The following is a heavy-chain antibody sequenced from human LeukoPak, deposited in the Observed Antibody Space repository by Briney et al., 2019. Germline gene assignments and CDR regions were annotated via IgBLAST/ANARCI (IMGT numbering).Heavy chain of an antibody. J-gene: IGHJ4*02. CDR3: AREVTGFDY. CDR2: TSSSDAGT. V-gene: IGHV3-21*01. D-gene: IGHD2-21*02. Sequence: PGGSLRLSCAASGFTLSTYAMSWVRQTPGKGLEWVAATSSSDAGTYHADSVKGRFTISRDNAKNSLYLQMNSLRAEDTAVYYCAREVTGFDYWGQGTLVTVSS. CDR1: GFTLSTYA.